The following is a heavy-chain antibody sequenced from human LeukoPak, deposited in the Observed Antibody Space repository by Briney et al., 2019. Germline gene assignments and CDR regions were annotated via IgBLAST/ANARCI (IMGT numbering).Heavy chain of an antibody. D-gene: IGHD2-15*01. V-gene: IGHV3-23*01. CDR2: ITGSGCT. CDR1: GFIKSYYA. Sequence: GGSLTLSCAACGFIKSYYAMRWVGQAPGRGLEWVAGITGSGCTYYADSVKGRFTIPRDNTRSTLSLQMNSLRAEDTAVYYCAKDTSGGGTALGGFDPWGQGTLVTVSS. J-gene: IGHJ5*02. CDR3: AKDTSGGGTALGGFDP.